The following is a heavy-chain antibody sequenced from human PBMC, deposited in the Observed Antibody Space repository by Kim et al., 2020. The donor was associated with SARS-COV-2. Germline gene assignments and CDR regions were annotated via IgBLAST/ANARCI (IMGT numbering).Heavy chain of an antibody. V-gene: IGHV3-23*01. J-gene: IGHJ5*02. CDR3: GNAIRARIMAEGS. CDR1: GFTFSNYD. CDR2: VISSGDKV. Sequence: GGSLRLSCAASGFTFSNYDMHWVRQAPGKGLEWVGSVISSGDKVYYADSVRGRFAISRDNSKNTLYLQMNSLGVEDTAVYYCGNAIRARIMAEGSWGQGTLVTVSS. D-gene: IGHD5-12*01.